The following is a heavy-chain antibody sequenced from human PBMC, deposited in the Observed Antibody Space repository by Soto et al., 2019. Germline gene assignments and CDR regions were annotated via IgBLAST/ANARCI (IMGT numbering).Heavy chain of an antibody. Sequence: QVQLVQSGAEVKKPGASVKVSCKASGYTFTSYVLHWVRQAPGQRPEWMGWINAGNGNTKYSQNFQGRVTISKNTSASTVYMELRSLKSEDTAVYYWARDRTYYGDYMGDYWGQGTLVAVSS. CDR2: INAGNGNT. V-gene: IGHV1-3*01. D-gene: IGHD4-17*01. CDR1: GYTFTSYV. CDR3: ARDRTYYGDYMGDY. J-gene: IGHJ4*02.